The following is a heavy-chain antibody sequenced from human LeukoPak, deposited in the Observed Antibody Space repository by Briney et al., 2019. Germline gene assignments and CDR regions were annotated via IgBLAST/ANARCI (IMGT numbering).Heavy chain of an antibody. V-gene: IGHV3-48*03. CDR3: ARDSGYDDESPSWFDP. J-gene: IGHJ5*02. Sequence: PGGSLRLSCAASGFTLSSYEMNWVRQAPGKGLEWVSYISSSGSTIYYADSVKGRFTISRDNAKNSLYLQMNSLRAEDTAVYYCARDSGYDDESPSWFDPWGQGTLVTVSS. CDR1: GFTLSSYE. D-gene: IGHD5-12*01. CDR2: ISSSGSTI.